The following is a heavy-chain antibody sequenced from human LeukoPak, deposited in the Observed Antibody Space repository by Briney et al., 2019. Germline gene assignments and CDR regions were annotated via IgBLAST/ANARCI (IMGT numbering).Heavy chain of an antibody. Sequence: GGSLRLSCAASGFTFSSYWMYWVRQAPGKGLVWVSRINSDGSSTSYADSVKGRFTISRDNAKNTLYLQMNSLRAEDTAVYYCARYSGSRNTVDCWGQGTLVTVSS. CDR2: INSDGSST. CDR1: GFTFSSYW. J-gene: IGHJ4*02. V-gene: IGHV3-74*01. CDR3: ARYSGSRNTVDC. D-gene: IGHD1-26*01.